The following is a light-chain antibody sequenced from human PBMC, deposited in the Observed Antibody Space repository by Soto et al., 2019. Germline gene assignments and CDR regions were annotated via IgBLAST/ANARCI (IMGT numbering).Light chain of an antibody. CDR1: NSNIGGNS. CDR2: NNS. Sequence: QSVLTQAPSASGTPGQRVTVSCSGGNSNIGGNSVSWYHHLPGTAPKLLIFNNSQRPSGVPDRFSGSKSGTSASLAISGLQSEDEADYYCASWDDSLNGHWVFGRGTKLTVL. J-gene: IGLJ3*02. CDR3: ASWDDSLNGHWV. V-gene: IGLV1-44*01.